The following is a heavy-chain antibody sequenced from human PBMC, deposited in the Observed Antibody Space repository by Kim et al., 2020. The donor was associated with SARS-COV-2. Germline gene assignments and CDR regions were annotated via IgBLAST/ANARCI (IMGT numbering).Heavy chain of an antibody. CDR3: ARGGDSGYVRGLNTLDY. J-gene: IGHJ4*02. Sequence: VKCRFTISRDNAKNSLYLQMNSLRAEDTAVYYCARGGDSGYVRGLNTLDYWGQGTLVTVSS. V-gene: IGHV3-48*03. D-gene: IGHD5-12*01.